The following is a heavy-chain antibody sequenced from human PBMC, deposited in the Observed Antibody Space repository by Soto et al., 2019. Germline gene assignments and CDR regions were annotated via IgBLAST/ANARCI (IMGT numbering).Heavy chain of an antibody. V-gene: IGHV3-23*01. J-gene: IGHJ5*02. CDR1: GFTFSSYA. CDR2: ISAGGGST. CDR3: AKGTYSKGFDP. D-gene: IGHD4-4*01. Sequence: PGGSLRLSCAASGFTFSSYAMSWVRQAPGKGLEWVSVISAGGGSTYYADSVKGRFTISRDNSKNTLYLQVNSLRAEDTAVYYCAKGTYSKGFDPWGRGTLVTVSS.